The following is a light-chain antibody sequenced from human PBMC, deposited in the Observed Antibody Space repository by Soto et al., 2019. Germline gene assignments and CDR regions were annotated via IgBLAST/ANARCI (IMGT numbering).Light chain of an antibody. CDR1: SSDVGSYNL. Sequence: QSALTQPASVSGSPGQPITISCTGTSSDVGSYNLVSWYQQHPGKAPKLMIYEVSKRPSGVSNRFSGSKSGNTASLTISGLQAEDEADYYCCSYAGSSTPYVCGTGTKVTVL. CDR2: EVS. CDR3: CSYAGSSTPYV. J-gene: IGLJ1*01. V-gene: IGLV2-23*02.